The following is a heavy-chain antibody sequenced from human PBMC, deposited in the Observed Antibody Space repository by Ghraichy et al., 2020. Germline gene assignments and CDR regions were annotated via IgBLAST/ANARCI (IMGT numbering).Heavy chain of an antibody. CDR1: GYTFTSYG. J-gene: IGHJ4*02. D-gene: IGHD2-15*01. CDR2: ISAYNGNT. CDR3: ARDRTPNPQYCSGGSCYPFDY. Sequence: ASVKVSCKASGYTFTSYGISWVRQAPGQGLEWMGWISAYNGNTNYAQKLHGRVTMTTDTSTSTAYMELRSLRSDDTAVYYCARDRTPNPQYCSGGSCYPFDYWGQGTLVTVSS. V-gene: IGHV1-18*04.